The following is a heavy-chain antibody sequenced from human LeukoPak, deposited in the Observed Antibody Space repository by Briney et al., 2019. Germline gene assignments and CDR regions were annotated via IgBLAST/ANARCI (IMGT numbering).Heavy chain of an antibody. D-gene: IGHD3-10*01. J-gene: IGHJ6*03. CDR1: GGTFSSYA. V-gene: IGHV1-69*05. CDR3: ASVLLWFGELHYYYYMYV. Sequence: SVKVSCKASGGTFSSYAISWVRQAPGQGLEWMGGIIPIFGTANYAQKFQGRVTITTDESTSTAYMELSSLRSEDTAVYYCASVLLWFGELHYYYYMYVWGKGATVTVSS. CDR2: IIPIFGTA.